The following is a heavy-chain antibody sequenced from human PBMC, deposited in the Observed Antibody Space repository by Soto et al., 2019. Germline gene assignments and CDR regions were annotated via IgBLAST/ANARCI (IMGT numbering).Heavy chain of an antibody. Sequence: QVQLVESGGGEVRPGSSLRLSCEASGFDFSSSGMHWVRQAPAKGLERVAVISFDGNNKYHTDSVKGRFTISRDNAKDTLYLLMSSLSVSDTAVFFCVKEQRNVRGGNYEPSDYLGQGTPVTVS. J-gene: IGHJ4*02. CDR2: ISFDGNNK. CDR1: GFDFSSSG. D-gene: IGHD3-10*02. V-gene: IGHV3-30*18. CDR3: VKEQRNVRGGNYEPSDY.